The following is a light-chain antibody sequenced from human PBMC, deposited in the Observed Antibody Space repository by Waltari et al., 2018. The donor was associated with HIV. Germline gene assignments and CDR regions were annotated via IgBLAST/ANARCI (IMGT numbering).Light chain of an antibody. CDR3: QQYYNWPYT. CDR2: GAS. J-gene: IGKJ2*01. CDR1: QSVSSN. Sequence: EIVMTQSPATLSVSPEERATLSCRASQSVSSNLAWYQQKPGQAPRLLIYGASTRATGIPARFSGSGSGTEFTLTLSSLQSEDFAVYFCQQYYNWPYTFGQGTKLEIK. V-gene: IGKV3-15*01.